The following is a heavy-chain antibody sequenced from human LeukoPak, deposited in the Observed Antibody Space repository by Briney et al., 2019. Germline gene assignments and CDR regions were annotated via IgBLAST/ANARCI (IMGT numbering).Heavy chain of an antibody. Sequence: PSETLSLTCTVSGGSISSYYWSWIRQPPGKGLEWIGYIYYSGSTNYNPSLKSRVTISVDTSKNQFSLKLSSVTAADTAVYYCARLYYYDSSGYGYYFDYWGLGTLVTVSS. V-gene: IGHV4-59*01. CDR2: IYYSGST. CDR3: ARLYYYDSSGYGYYFDY. CDR1: GGSISSYY. J-gene: IGHJ4*02. D-gene: IGHD3-22*01.